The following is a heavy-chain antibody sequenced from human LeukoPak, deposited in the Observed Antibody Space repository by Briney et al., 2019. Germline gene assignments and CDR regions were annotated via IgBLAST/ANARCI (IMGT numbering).Heavy chain of an antibody. D-gene: IGHD2-2*01. CDR1: GFTFSSYW. CDR2: IYSGGST. J-gene: IGHJ6*03. V-gene: IGHV3-53*01. CDR3: ARSSVVPAAIRYYYYYMDV. Sequence: PGGSLRLSCAASGFTFSSYWMSWVRQAPGKGLEWVSVIYSGGSTYYADSVKGRFTISRDNSKNTLYLQMNSLRAEDTAVYYCARSSVVPAAIRYYYYYMDVWGKGTTVTVSS.